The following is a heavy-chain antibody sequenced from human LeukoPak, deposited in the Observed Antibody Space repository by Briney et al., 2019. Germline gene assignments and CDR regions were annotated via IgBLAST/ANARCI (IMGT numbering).Heavy chain of an antibody. CDR1: GFSFNGYW. J-gene: IGHJ5*02. Sequence: SEGSLRLSCAASGFSFNGYWMSWVRQAPGKGLEWVANIKGDGSAQFYVDSVKGRFTISRDNAKNSLNLQMNSLRAEDTAVYYCATTSNAPGNHWGQGTLVTVSS. V-gene: IGHV3-7*01. CDR3: ATTSNAPGNH. CDR2: IKGDGSAQ.